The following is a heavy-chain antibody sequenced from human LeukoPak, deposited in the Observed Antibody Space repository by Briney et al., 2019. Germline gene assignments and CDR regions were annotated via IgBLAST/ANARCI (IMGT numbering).Heavy chain of an antibody. V-gene: IGHV4-30-2*01. CDR3: ALSSAYYYYGMDV. CDR2: IYHSGST. Sequence: SETLSLTCAVSGGSISSGGYSWSWIRQPPGKGLEWTGYIYHSGSTYYNPSLKSRVTISVDRSKNQFSLKLSSVTAADTAVYYCALSSAYYYYGMDVWGQGTTVTVSS. D-gene: IGHD6-6*01. J-gene: IGHJ6*02. CDR1: GGSISSGGYS.